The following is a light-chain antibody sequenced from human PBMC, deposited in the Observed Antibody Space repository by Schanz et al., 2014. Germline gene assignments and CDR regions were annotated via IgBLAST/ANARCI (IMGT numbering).Light chain of an antibody. CDR2: EVS. J-gene: IGLJ3*02. V-gene: IGLV2-14*03. Sequence: QSVLTQPASVSASLGQSITISCTGSSSDVGSSKYVSWYQQFPGKAPKPLIYEVSVRLSGVSSRFSGSKSGNTASLTISGLQAEDEAEYYCSSYAGSPVFGGGTKLTVL. CDR3: SSYAGSPV. CDR1: SSDVGSSKY.